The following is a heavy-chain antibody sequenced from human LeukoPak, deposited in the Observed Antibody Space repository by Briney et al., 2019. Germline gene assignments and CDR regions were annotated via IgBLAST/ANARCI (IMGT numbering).Heavy chain of an antibody. CDR1: GYTFTSYY. J-gene: IGHJ4*02. V-gene: IGHV1-2*06. D-gene: IGHD6-19*01. Sequence: ASVKVSCKASGYTFTSYYMHWVRQAPGQGLEWMGRINPNSGGTNYAQKFQGRVTMTRDTSISTAYMELSRLRSDDTAVYYCARTDDSSGWYTDYWGRGTLVTVSS. CDR2: INPNSGGT. CDR3: ARTDDSSGWYTDY.